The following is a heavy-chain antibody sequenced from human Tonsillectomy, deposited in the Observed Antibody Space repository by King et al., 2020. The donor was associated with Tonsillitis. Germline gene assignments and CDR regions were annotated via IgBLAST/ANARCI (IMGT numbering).Heavy chain of an antibody. CDR3: ARHDHSYCSGGSCYCMDV. D-gene: IGHD2-15*01. J-gene: IGHJ6*03. CDR1: GYSFTSYW. Sequence: VQLVQSGAEVKKPGESLRISCKGSGYSFTSYWISWVRQKPGKGLEWMGRIDPSDSYTNYRPSFQGHVTISADRSTNAAYLQWSSLQASDTAMYYCARHDHSYCSGGSCYCMDVWGKGTTVTVSS. CDR2: IDPSDSYT. V-gene: IGHV5-10-1*01.